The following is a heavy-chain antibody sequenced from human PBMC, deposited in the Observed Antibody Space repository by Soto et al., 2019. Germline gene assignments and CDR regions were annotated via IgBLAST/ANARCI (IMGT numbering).Heavy chain of an antibody. J-gene: IGHJ6*02. CDR1: GFTISSYA. V-gene: IGHV3-64D*06. CDR3: VKATVSIAVAGPYYYYGMDV. CDR2: ISSNGGST. D-gene: IGHD6-19*01. Sequence: GGSLRLSCSASGFTISSYAMHWVRQAQGKGLEYVSAISSNGGSTYYADSVKGRFTISRDNSKNTLYLQMSSLRAEDTAVYYCVKATVSIAVAGPYYYYGMDVWGQGTTVTVSS.